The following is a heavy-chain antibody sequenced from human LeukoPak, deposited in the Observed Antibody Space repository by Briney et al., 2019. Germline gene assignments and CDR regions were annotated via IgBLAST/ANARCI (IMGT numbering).Heavy chain of an antibody. CDR2: MNPNSGNT. Sequence: ASVKVSCKASGYTFTFYDIQWVRQAAGQGLEWLGWMNPNSGNTGYAQKFQGRVTITRNTSISTAYMELSSLRSEDTAVYYCARGRQGYYDSSGFNYWGQGTLVTVSS. CDR1: GYTFTFYD. J-gene: IGHJ4*02. D-gene: IGHD3-22*01. CDR3: ARGRQGYYDSSGFNY. V-gene: IGHV1-8*03.